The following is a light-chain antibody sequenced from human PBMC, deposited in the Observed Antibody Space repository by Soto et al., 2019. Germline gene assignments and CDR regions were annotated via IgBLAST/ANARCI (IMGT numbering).Light chain of an antibody. J-gene: IGLJ2*01. V-gene: IGLV2-14*01. Sequence: QAALTQPASGSGSPGQSIPISCTGTSSDVGGYNSVSWYQQHPGKAPKLMMYDVSNRPSGVSNRFSGSKSGNTASLTISGLQAEDEADYYCSSYTSSSTLEVFGGGTKVTVL. CDR1: SSDVGGYNS. CDR2: DVS. CDR3: SSYTSSSTLEV.